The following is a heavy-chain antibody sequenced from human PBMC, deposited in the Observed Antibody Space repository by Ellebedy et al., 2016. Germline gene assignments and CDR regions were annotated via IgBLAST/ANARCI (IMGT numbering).Heavy chain of an antibody. V-gene: IGHV3-74*03. CDR1: GFTFSSHW. CDR2: INSDGSSA. CDR3: AKAGQIGYCSGGSCYPPVD. D-gene: IGHD2-15*01. J-gene: IGHJ4*02. Sequence: GGSLRLXCAASGFTFSSHWMHWVRQVPGKGLVWVSRINSDGSSATYADPVKGRFTISRDNAKNTLYLQMNSLRAEDTAVYYCAKAGQIGYCSGGSCYPPVDWGQGTLVTVSS.